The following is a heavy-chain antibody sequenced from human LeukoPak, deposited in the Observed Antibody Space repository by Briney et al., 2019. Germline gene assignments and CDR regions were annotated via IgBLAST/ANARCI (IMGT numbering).Heavy chain of an antibody. CDR1: GASISRYY. D-gene: IGHD3-22*01. CDR3: ARGLGSGYYSFDI. Sequence: SETLSLTCTVSGASISRYYWSWIRQPPGKGLEWIGYIYYSGSTNYNPSLKSRVTISVDTSKNQFSLKLSSVSAADTAVFYCARGLGSGYYSFDIWGQGIMVTVSS. J-gene: IGHJ3*02. CDR2: IYYSGST. V-gene: IGHV4-59*01.